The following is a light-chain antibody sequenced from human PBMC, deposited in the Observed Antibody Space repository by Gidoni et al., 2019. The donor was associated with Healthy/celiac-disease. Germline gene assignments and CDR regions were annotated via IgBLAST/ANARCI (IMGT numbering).Light chain of an antibody. V-gene: IGKV1-39*01. J-gene: IGKJ5*01. CDR2: AAS. CDR3: QQSYSTPIT. Sequence: DIQMTQSPSSLSASVGDRVTITCRASQSISSYLNWYQQKPGKAPKLLIYAASSLQSGVPSRLSGSGYGTDFTLTISSLQPEDFANYYCQQSYSTPITCXQXTRLEIK. CDR1: QSISSY.